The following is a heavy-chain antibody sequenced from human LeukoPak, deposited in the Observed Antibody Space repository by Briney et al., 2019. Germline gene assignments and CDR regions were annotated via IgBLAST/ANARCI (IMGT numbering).Heavy chain of an antibody. V-gene: IGHV3-7*04. CDR1: GFTFTSNW. D-gene: IGHD2-21*01. CDR3: ARHPRGPAYSDY. CDR2: INQDGSEK. Sequence: GGSLRFSCAALGFTFTSNWMSWVRRAPGKGLEWVANINQDGSEKYYVDSVKGRFTISRDNANNSLYLQMNSLRAEDTAVYYCARHPRGPAYSDYWGQGTLVTVSS. J-gene: IGHJ4*02.